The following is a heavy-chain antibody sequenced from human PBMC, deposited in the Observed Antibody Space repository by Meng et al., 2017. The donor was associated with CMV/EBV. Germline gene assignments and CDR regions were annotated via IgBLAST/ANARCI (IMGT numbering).Heavy chain of an antibody. CDR1: GVSNRTHY. V-gene: IGHV4-59*11. CDR2: IHYTGRA. CDR3: AERGGGY. J-gene: IGHJ4*02. D-gene: IGHD1-1*01. Sequence: HVQLRQSGVGLLKASEPLSLYCRVSGVSNRTHYWSWVRQTPGNGLEWVASIHYTGRADYSPSLKSRLTISVDKSDSQLSLKLSSVTPADTAMYYCAERGGGYWGQGILVTVSS.